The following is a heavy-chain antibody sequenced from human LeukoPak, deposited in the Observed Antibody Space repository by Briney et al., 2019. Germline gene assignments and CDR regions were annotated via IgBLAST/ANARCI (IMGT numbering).Heavy chain of an antibody. CDR2: IYYSGST. J-gene: IGHJ4*02. CDR1: GGSISSSSCY. Sequence: PSETLSLTCTVSGGSISSSSCYWGWIRQPPGKGLEWIGSIYYSGSTYYNPSLKSRVTISVDTSKNQLSLKLSSVTAADTAVYYCASEVGYCSGGSCYYFDYWGQGTLVTVSS. D-gene: IGHD2-15*01. CDR3: ASEVGYCSGGSCYYFDY. V-gene: IGHV4-39*01.